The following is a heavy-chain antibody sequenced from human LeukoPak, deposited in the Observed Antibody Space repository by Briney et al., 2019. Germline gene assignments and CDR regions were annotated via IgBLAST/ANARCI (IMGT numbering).Heavy chain of an antibody. CDR3: ARQKGTTAKEVNWFDP. CDR2: INPHSGET. Sequence: ASVKVSCEASGYAFTGYYVHWVRQAPGQGLEWMGWINPHSGETNYAQNFQGRVAMTSEKSISTVYMELDRLTSDDTAIYFCARQKGTTAKEVNWFDPWGQVALVTVSS. J-gene: IGHJ5*02. CDR1: GYAFTGYY. V-gene: IGHV1-2*02. D-gene: IGHD1-1*01.